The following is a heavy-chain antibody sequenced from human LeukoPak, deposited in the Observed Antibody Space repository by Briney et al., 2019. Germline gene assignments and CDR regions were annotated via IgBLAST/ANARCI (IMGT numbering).Heavy chain of an antibody. CDR2: IYYSGST. CDR1: GGSISSSSYY. J-gene: IGHJ4*02. D-gene: IGHD6-13*01. Sequence: SETLSLTCTVSGGSISSSSYYWGWLRQPPGKGLEWIGSIYYSGSTYYNPSLKSRVTISVDTSKNQFSLKLSSVTAADTAVYYCATGLDSSSWYNAGYWGQGTLVTVSS. V-gene: IGHV4-39*01. CDR3: ATGLDSSSWYNAGY.